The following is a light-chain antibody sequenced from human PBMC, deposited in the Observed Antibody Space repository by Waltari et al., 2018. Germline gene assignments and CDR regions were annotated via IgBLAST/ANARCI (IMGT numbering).Light chain of an antibody. J-gene: IGKJ2*01. V-gene: IGKV1-39*01. CDR3: QQSYSTPRT. CDR1: QSISSY. Sequence: DIQMTQSPSSLSSSVGDRVTITCRASQSISSYLTWYQQKPGKAPNLLIYAASSLQSGVPSRFSGSGSGTDFTLTISSLQPEDFAIYYCQQSYSTPRTFGQGTKLEIK. CDR2: AAS.